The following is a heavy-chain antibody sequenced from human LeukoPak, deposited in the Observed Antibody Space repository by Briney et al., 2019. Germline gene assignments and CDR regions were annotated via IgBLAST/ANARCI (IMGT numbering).Heavy chain of an antibody. CDR1: GYNFRTYW. V-gene: IGHV5-51*01. CDR3: VRSVAAPQAEYFQV. D-gene: IGHD6-19*01. CDR2: IYPDDSDT. Sequence: GESLKISCQTSGYNFRTYWIGWVRQMPGKGLEWMGTIYPDDSDTKYSPSFQGQVTISADKSISTTYLQWTSLTASDTAMYYCVRSVAAPQAEYFQVWGQGTLVTVSA. J-gene: IGHJ1*01.